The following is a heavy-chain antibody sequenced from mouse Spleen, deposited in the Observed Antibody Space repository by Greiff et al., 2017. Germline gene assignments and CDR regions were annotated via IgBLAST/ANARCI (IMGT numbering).Heavy chain of an antibody. D-gene: IGHD2-14*01. CDR2: IYPGNSDT. Sequence: EVQLQQSGTVLARPGASVKMSCKTSGYTFTSYWMHWVKQRPGQGLEWIGAIYPGNSDTSYNQKFKGKAKLTAVTSASTAYMELSSLTNEDSAVYYSTRSGGYKYYFDYGGQGTTLTVSS. CDR1: GYTFTSYW. J-gene: IGHJ2*01. CDR3: TRSGGYKYYFDY. V-gene: IGHV1-5*01.